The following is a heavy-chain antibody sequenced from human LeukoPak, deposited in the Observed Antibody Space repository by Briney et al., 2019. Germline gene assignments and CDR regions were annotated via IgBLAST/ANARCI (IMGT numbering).Heavy chain of an antibody. D-gene: IGHD3-10*01. Sequence: GGSLRLSCAASGFTVSSNYMSWVRQAPGKGLEWVSIIYSGGSTYYADSVKGRSTISRDNSKNALYLQMSSLRAEDTAVYYCAKDSGSGSYYLSGYYYYGMDVWGQGTTVTVSS. CDR3: AKDSGSGSYYLSGYYYYGMDV. CDR1: GFTVSSNY. CDR2: IYSGGST. J-gene: IGHJ6*02. V-gene: IGHV3-53*01.